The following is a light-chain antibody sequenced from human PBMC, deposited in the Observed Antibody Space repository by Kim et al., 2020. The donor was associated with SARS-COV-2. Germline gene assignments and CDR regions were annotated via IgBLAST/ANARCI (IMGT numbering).Light chain of an antibody. CDR3: QQYNEMYT. V-gene: IGKV1-5*03. J-gene: IGKJ2*01. CDR2: KAS. CDR1: QSISSW. Sequence: RSSSVGDRVTITGRASQSISSWLAWYQQRPGKAPKLLIYKASSLESGVPSRFSGSGSGTEFTLTISSLQPDDFATYYCQQYNEMYTFGQGTKLE.